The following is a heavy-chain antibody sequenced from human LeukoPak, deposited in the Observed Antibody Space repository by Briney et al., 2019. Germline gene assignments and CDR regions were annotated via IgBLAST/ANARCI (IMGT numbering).Heavy chain of an antibody. Sequence: SETLSLTCTVSDGSITNDDWSWVRQPPGKGLEFIGHVHYSGTANYKPSLRSRVTISIATSKQQFFLKLKSVTAADTAVYYCARGYGDFGVEGRYFHSWGQGTLVTVSS. CDR3: ARGYGDFGVEGRYFHS. J-gene: IGHJ4*02. V-gene: IGHV4-59*01. CDR1: DGSITNDD. CDR2: VHYSGTA. D-gene: IGHD4-17*01.